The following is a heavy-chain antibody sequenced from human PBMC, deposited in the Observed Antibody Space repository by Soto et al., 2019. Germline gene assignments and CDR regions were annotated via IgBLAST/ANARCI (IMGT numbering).Heavy chain of an antibody. CDR1: VASISSYY. Sequence: TLSLTCTISVASISSYYWSWIRQPPGKGLECIGYIYYSGSTNENASLKSRVTISVDTSKNQFSLKLSSVTAADTAVYYCARFSGSYSAADYFDYWGQGTLVTVSS. V-gene: IGHV4-59*01. D-gene: IGHD1-26*01. CDR3: ARFSGSYSAADYFDY. J-gene: IGHJ4*02. CDR2: IYYSGST.